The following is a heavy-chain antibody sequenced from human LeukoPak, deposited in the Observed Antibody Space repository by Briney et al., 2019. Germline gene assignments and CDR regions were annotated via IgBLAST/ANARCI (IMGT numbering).Heavy chain of an antibody. V-gene: IGHV3-33*01. Sequence: GRSLRLSCAASGFTFSSYGMHWVRQAPGKGLEWVAVIWYDGSSKYYADSVKGRFTISRDNSKNTLYLQMNSLRAEDTAVYYCARDRSLTWYYSSSGENWFDPWGQGTLVTVSS. CDR3: ARDRSLTWYYSSSGENWFDP. CDR1: GFTFSSYG. J-gene: IGHJ5*02. CDR2: IWYDGSSK. D-gene: IGHD6-13*01.